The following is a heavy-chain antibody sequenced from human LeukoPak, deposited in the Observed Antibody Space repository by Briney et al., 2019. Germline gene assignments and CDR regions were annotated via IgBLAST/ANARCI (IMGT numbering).Heavy chain of an antibody. CDR3: ARGTEDFSSGYYAVFDY. D-gene: IGHD3-22*01. J-gene: IGHJ4*02. V-gene: IGHV4-59*12. CDR1: GGSITSYY. Sequence: SETLSLTCTVSGGSITSYYWSWIRQPPGKELEWIGYIYYSGSTNYDPSLKSRVTISVDTSKNQFSLKLSSVTAADTAVYYCARGTEDFSSGYYAVFDYWGQGTLVTVSS. CDR2: IYYSGST.